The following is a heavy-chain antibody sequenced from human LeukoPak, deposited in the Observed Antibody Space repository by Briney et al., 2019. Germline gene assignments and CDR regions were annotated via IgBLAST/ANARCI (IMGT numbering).Heavy chain of an antibody. D-gene: IGHD6-19*01. CDR3: ARHYRGALAGTMGAFDI. CDR2: IHYSGST. J-gene: IGHJ3*02. CDR1: GGSISSRSYY. Sequence: SQTLSLTCTVSGGSISSRSYYWGWVRQPPGKGLEWTGSIHYSGSTYYDASFKSRVTMSVDTSKNQFSLKLSSVTAADTAVYYCARHYRGALAGTMGAFDIWGQGTMVTVSS. V-gene: IGHV4-39*01.